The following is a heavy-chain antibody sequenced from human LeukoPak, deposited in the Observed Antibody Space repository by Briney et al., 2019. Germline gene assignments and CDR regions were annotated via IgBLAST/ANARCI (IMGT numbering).Heavy chain of an antibody. CDR2: IVGSGGSS. CDR3: AKTTFGYSSGRSPGWPVDY. J-gene: IGHJ4*02. V-gene: IGHV3-23*01. D-gene: IGHD6-19*01. CDR1: GFTFNSHA. Sequence: GGSLRLSCAASGFTFNSHAMYWVRQAPGKGLEWVSGIVGSGGSSYYAESVRGWFTISRDNSKNTVYMQMNSLRDEDTAVYYCAKTTFGYSSGRSPGWPVDYWGQGTVVTVSS.